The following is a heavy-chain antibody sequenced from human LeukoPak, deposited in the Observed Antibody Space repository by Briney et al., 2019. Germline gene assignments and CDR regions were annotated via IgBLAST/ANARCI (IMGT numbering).Heavy chain of an antibody. CDR1: GYTFTSYG. Sequence: ASVKVSCTASGYTFTSYGISWVRQAPGQGLVWMGWISAYNGNTNYAQKLQGRVTMTTDTSTSTAYMELRSLRSDDTAVYYCARETPHKVFSFYYYGMDVWGQGTTVTVSS. D-gene: IGHD1-14*01. CDR3: ARETPHKVFSFYYYGMDV. V-gene: IGHV1-18*01. CDR2: ISAYNGNT. J-gene: IGHJ6*02.